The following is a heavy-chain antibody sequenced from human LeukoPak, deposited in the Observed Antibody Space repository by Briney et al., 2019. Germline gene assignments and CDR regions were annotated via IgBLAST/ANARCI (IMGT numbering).Heavy chain of an antibody. V-gene: IGHV1-3*03. J-gene: IGHJ6*04. CDR2: LNAGDGNT. CDR3: AELGITMIGGV. Sequence: ASVKVSCKASGYSFTNHAIYWVRQAPGQRLQWLGWLNAGDGNTKFSPEFQGRLTITRDTSASTAYMELRSLRFEDTAVYYCAELGITMIGGVWGKGTTVTISS. CDR1: GYSFTNHA. D-gene: IGHD3-10*02.